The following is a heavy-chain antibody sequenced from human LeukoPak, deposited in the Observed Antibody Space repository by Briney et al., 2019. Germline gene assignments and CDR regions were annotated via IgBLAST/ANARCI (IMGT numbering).Heavy chain of an antibody. J-gene: IGHJ6*02. D-gene: IGHD1-1*01. V-gene: IGHV5-51*01. CDR3: ARGSANWNHGMDV. CDR1: GYSFTDYW. Sequence: GESLKISCKGSGYSFTDYWIAWVRQMPGKGLEWMGIIFPRDSNTRYSPSFQGQVTISADKSITTAYLQWSSLKASDTATFYCARGSANWNHGMDVWGQGTTVTVSS. CDR2: IFPRDSNT.